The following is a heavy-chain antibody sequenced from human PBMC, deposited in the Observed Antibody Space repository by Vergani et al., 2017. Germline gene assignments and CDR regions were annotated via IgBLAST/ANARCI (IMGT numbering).Heavy chain of an antibody. CDR2: VSTGTKSQ. CDR3: YYDFWAGYESGDV. Sequence: QLVESGGGWVQPGGSLRLSCVVSGFDFSSYIMNWVRQAPGKGLEWVSFVSTGTKSQSYAESVKGRFTISRDSAKNSLYLQMNRLTIEDTAVYYCYYDFWAGYESGDVWGKGTTVTVSS. CDR1: GFDFSSYI. J-gene: IGHJ6*04. V-gene: IGHV3-48*01. D-gene: IGHD3-3*01.